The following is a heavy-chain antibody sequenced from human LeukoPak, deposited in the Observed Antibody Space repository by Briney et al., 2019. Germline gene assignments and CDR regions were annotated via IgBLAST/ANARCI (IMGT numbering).Heavy chain of an antibody. CDR1: GFPFSRYD. J-gene: IGHJ4*02. CDR3: AKGERAAAGIGAFDY. V-gene: IGHV3-30*18. CDR2: ISYDGAQK. D-gene: IGHD6-13*01. Sequence: GGSLRLSCAASGFPFSRYDMHWVRQAPGKGLEWVAVISYDGAQKEYGDSVKGRFSISRDNSQNIVYLHMNSLTIVDTAVYYCAKGERAAAGIGAFDYWGQGTLVTVSS.